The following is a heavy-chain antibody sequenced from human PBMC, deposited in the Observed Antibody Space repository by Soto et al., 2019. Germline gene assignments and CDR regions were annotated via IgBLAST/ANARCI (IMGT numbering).Heavy chain of an antibody. Sequence: QMQLVQSGAEVKKPWSSVKVSCKTSGGTLSSFINYPINWVRQAPGQGLEWLGAIVPNVGTVNYAQNFQGRVTITADKSTGTAYMELSSLRSEDTALYYCARRDTSGFLRYFDNWGQGTLVTVSS. J-gene: IGHJ4*02. CDR3: ARRDTSGFLRYFDN. CDR1: GGTLSSFINYP. V-gene: IGHV1-69*06. D-gene: IGHD3-3*01. CDR2: IVPNVGTV.